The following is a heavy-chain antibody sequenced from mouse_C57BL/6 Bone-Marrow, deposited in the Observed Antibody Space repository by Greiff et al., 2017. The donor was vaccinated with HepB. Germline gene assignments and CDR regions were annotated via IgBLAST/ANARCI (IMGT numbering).Heavy chain of an antibody. Sequence: EVKLMESGGGLVKPGGSLKLSCAASGFTFSSYAMSWVRQTPEKRLEWVATISDGGSYTYYPDNVKGRFTISRDNAKNNLYLQMSHLKSEDTAMYYCARDHGSSYFDYWGQGTTLTVSS. CDR3: ARDHGSSYFDY. CDR1: GFTFSSYA. J-gene: IGHJ2*01. CDR2: ISDGGSYT. D-gene: IGHD1-1*01. V-gene: IGHV5-4*01.